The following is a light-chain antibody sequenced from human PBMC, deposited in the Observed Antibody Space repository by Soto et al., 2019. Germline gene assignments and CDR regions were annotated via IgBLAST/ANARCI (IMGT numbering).Light chain of an antibody. J-gene: IGLJ1*01. CDR3: SSHAGSSAV. CDR2: GVT. CDR1: SSDVGRYNF. V-gene: IGLV2-8*01. Sequence: QSVLTQPPSASGSPGQSVTISCTGTSSDVGRYNFVSWYQQHPDKAPKLMIYGVTKRPSGVPDRFSGSKSGNTASLTVSGLQPEDEADYYCSSHAGSSAVFGTGTKLTVL.